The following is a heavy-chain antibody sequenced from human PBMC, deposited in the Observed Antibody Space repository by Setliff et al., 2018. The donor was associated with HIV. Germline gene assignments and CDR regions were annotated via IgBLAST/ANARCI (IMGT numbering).Heavy chain of an antibody. CDR2: ISTYNDNT. J-gene: IGHJ4*02. D-gene: IGHD1-26*01. CDR3: GSANIVGATGPDY. Sequence: ASVKVSCKASGYTFTSHGISWVRQAPGQGLEWMGWISTYNDNTNYAQKLQGRVTMTRDTSTSTAYMELSSLRSDDTAVYFCGSANIVGATGPDYWGQGTLVTVSS. CDR1: GYTFTSHG. V-gene: IGHV1-18*01.